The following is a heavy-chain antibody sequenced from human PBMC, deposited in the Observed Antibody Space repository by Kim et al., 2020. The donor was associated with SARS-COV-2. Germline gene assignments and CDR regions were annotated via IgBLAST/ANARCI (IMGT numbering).Heavy chain of an antibody. Sequence: GGSLRLSCAASGFTFGTYAMSWVRQAPGKGLEWVSGISGSGGSTYYADSVKGRFTISRDSSKNTLYLQMNSLTADDTALYYWARTRSCSSSSCYGDYWG. J-gene: IGHJ4*01. D-gene: IGHD2-2*01. CDR3: ARTRSCSSSSCYGDY. CDR2: ISGSGGST. CDR1: GFTFGTYA. V-gene: IGHV3-23*01.